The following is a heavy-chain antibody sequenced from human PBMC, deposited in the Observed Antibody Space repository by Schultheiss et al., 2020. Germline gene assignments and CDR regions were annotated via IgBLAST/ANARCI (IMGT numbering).Heavy chain of an antibody. Sequence: GGSLRLSCKGSGYSFTSFYIGWVRQMPGKGLEWMGKIDPSDSYTKYSPSFQGHVTISADKSINTAYLQWNSLKASDTAMYYCARLGGYCDTTSCYTFGLPGHNWFDPWGQGTLVTVSS. CDR3: ARLGGYCDTTSCYTFGLPGHNWFDP. J-gene: IGHJ5*02. D-gene: IGHD2-2*02. V-gene: IGHV5-10-1*01. CDR1: GYSFTSFY. CDR2: IDPSDSYT.